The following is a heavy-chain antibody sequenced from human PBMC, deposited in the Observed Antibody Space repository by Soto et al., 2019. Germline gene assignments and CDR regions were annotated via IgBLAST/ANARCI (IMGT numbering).Heavy chain of an antibody. CDR2: INPSGGST. Sequence: EASVKVSCKASGYTFTSYYMHWVRQAPGQGLEWMGIINPSGGSTSYAQKFQGRVTMTRDTSTSTVYMELSSLRSEDTAVYYCASIAPCIVGATTCFDYWGQGTLVTAPQ. CDR3: ASIAPCIVGATTCFDY. D-gene: IGHD1-26*01. J-gene: IGHJ4*02. CDR1: GYTFTSYY. V-gene: IGHV1-46*01.